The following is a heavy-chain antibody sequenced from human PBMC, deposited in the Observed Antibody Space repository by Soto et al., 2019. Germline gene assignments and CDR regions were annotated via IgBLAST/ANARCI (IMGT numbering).Heavy chain of an antibody. V-gene: IGHV3-33*01. CDR1: GFTFSSYG. J-gene: IGHJ6*02. Sequence: QVQLVESGGGVVQPGRSLRLSCAASGFTFSSYGMHWVRQAPGKGLEWVAVIWYDGSNKYYADSVKGRFTISRDNSKNTLYLQMNSLRAEDTAVYYCARDLTKEKVATIWYGMDVWGQGTTVTVSS. CDR2: IWYDGSNK. CDR3: ARDLTKEKVATIWYGMDV. D-gene: IGHD5-12*01.